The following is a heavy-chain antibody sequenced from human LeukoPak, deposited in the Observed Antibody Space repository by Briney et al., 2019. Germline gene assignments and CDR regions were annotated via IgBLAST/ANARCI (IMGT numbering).Heavy chain of an antibody. V-gene: IGHV3-30*02. CDR3: AREGGYCSSTSCYTRYFDY. D-gene: IGHD2-2*02. J-gene: IGHJ4*02. CDR2: IRYDGSNK. CDR1: GFTFSSYG. Sequence: PGGSLRPSCAASGFTFSSYGMHWVRQAPGKGLEWVAFIRYDGSNKYYADSVKGRFTISRDNSKNTLYLQMNSLRAEDTAVYYCAREGGYCSSTSCYTRYFDYWGQGTLVTVSS.